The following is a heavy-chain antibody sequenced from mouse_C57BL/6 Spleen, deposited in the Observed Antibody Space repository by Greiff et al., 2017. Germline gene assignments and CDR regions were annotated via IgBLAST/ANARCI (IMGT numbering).Heavy chain of an antibody. J-gene: IGHJ3*01. CDR2: IYPGSGST. Sequence: QVQLKESGAELVKPGASVKMSCKASGYTFTSYWITWVKQRPGQGLEWIGDIYPGSGSTNYNEKFKSKATLTVDTSSSTAYMQLSSLTSEDSAVYYCARDYYGSSDVAYWGQGTLVTVSA. CDR3: ARDYYGSSDVAY. D-gene: IGHD1-1*01. V-gene: IGHV1-55*01. CDR1: GYTFTSYW.